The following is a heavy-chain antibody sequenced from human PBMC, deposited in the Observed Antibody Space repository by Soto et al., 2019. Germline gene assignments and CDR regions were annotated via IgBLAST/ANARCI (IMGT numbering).Heavy chain of an antibody. J-gene: IGHJ5*02. V-gene: IGHV4-30-2*01. D-gene: IGHD7-27*01. CDR3: ASLTGDREGWFDP. CDR1: GDSISSGSYS. CDR2: IYHSGST. Sequence: QVQLQESGSGLVKPSETLSLTCAVSGDSISSGSYSWSWIRQPPGKGLEWIAYIYHSGSTYYNPSLKSRVTISVDISKNQISLKVTSVTAADTAVYYCASLTGDREGWFDPWGQGTLVTVSS.